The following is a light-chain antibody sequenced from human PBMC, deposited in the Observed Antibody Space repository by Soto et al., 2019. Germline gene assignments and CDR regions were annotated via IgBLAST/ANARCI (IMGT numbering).Light chain of an antibody. V-gene: IGLV1-40*01. Sequence: QSVLTQPPSVSGDPGQRVTISCTGSRSNIGAGYDVHWYQQLPGTAPKLLIYGNSNRPSGLPDRFSGSKSGTSASLAITGLQAEDEADYYCQAYDGSLSGLVFGTGTKVTVL. CDR3: QAYDGSLSGLV. J-gene: IGLJ1*01. CDR2: GNS. CDR1: RSNIGAGYD.